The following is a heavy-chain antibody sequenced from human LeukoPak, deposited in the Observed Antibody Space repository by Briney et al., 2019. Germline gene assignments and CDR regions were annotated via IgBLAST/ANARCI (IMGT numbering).Heavy chain of an antibody. CDR2: IHYTGTT. Sequence: SETLSLTCTVSGGSIRSSSYNWGWIRQPPGKGLEWIGNIHYTGTTFYNPSLKSRVTISLDTSKSQFSLRLSSVTAADTAVYYCARSRDGENWFDPWGQGTLVTVSS. J-gene: IGHJ5*02. V-gene: IGHV4-39*07. CDR1: GGSIRSSSYN. D-gene: IGHD5-24*01. CDR3: ARSRDGENWFDP.